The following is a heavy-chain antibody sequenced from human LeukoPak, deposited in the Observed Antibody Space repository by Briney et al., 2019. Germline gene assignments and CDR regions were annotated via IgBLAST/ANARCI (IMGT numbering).Heavy chain of an antibody. CDR1: GFTFSSYS. CDR2: ISGSGGST. CDR3: AKYGDSGSYYDY. D-gene: IGHD1-26*01. V-gene: IGHV3-23*01. Sequence: GGSLRLSCAASGFTFSSYSMSWVRQAPGKGLEWVSAISGSGGSTYYADSVKGRFTISRDNSKNTLYLQMNSLRAEDTAVYYCAKYGDSGSYYDYWGQGTLVTVSS. J-gene: IGHJ4*02.